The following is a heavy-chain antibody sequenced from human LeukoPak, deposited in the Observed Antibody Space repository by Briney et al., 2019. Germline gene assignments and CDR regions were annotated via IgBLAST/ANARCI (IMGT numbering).Heavy chain of an antibody. J-gene: IGHJ5*02. V-gene: IGHV3-23*01. CDR1: GFSFHIYA. Sequence: PGGSLRLSCSASGFSFHIYAMTWVRQAPGRGLEWVSTVSGGGGTTHYADSVKGRFTISRGNSKNTLFLQMNSLTAEDTAVYYCAKDAIAAGEEIAWGQGTLVTVSS. CDR2: VSGGGGTT. D-gene: IGHD6-13*01. CDR3: AKDAIAAGEEIA.